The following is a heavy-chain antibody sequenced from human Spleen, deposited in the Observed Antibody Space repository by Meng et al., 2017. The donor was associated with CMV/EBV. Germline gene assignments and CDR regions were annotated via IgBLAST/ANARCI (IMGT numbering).Heavy chain of an antibody. CDR2: INPNSGGT. D-gene: IGHD6-6*01. CDR3: ARDRGGARPSYYDY. J-gene: IGHJ4*02. Sequence: ASVKVSCKASGYTFTGYYMHWVRQAPGQGLEWMGWINPNSGGTNYAQKFQGRVTMTRDTSISTAYMELSRLRSDDTAVYYCARDRGGARPSYYDYWGQGTLVTVSS. CDR1: GYTFTGYY. V-gene: IGHV1-2*02.